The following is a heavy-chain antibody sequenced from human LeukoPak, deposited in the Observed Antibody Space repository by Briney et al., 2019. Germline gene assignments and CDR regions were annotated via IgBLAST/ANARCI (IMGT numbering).Heavy chain of an antibody. D-gene: IGHD2-2*01. CDR2: INHSGST. V-gene: IGHV4-34*01. CDR1: GGSFSGYY. J-gene: IGHJ4*02. Sequence: SETLSLTCAVYGGSFSGYYWSWIRQPPGKGLEWIGGINHSGSTNYNPSLKSRVTISVDTSKNQFSLKLSSVTAADTAVYYCASSPSEADIVVVPAATLPFDYWGQGTLVTVSS. CDR3: ASSPSEADIVVVPAATLPFDY.